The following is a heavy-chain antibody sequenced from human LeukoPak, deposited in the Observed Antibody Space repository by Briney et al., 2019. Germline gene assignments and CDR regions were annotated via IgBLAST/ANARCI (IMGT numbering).Heavy chain of an antibody. V-gene: IGHV4-59*12. CDR3: ARALNPLTGTYYFDY. D-gene: IGHD4/OR15-4a*01. J-gene: IGHJ4*02. CDR2: IYSSGST. CDR1: RGSISNYY. Sequence: ASETLSLTCTVSRGSISNYYWSWIRQPPGKGLELIGYIYSSGSTNYNPSLKSRVTMSVDTSKNQFSLNLISVTAADTAVYYCARALNPLTGTYYFDYWGQGTLVTVSS.